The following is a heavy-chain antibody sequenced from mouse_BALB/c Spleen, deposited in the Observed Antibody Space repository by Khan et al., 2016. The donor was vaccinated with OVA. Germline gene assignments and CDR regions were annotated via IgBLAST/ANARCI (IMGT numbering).Heavy chain of an antibody. Sequence: QIQLVQSGPELKKPGETVKISCKASGYTFTNSGMNWVKQAPGKGLKWMGWINTNTGEPTYAEEFKGRFAFSLETSASTAFLQINNLKNDDTATYFCARLIPTLFDYWGQRTTLTVSS. D-gene: IGHD1-2*01. CDR3: ARLIPTLFDY. CDR1: GYTFTNSG. V-gene: IGHV9-3*02. CDR2: INTNTGEP. J-gene: IGHJ2*01.